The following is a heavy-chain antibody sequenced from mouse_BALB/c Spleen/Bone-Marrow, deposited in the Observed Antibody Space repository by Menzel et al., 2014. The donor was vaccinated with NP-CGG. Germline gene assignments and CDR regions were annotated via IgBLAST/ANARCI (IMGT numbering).Heavy chain of an antibody. Sequence: QVQMQQSGAELVRPGTSVTGSCKASGYAFTYFLIEWVKQRPGQGLEWIGVINPGSGGINYNEKFRVKATLTADKSSSTVYMQLSSLTSDDSAVYFCARELGRGFAYWGQGTLVTVSA. CDR3: ARELGRGFAY. J-gene: IGHJ3*01. D-gene: IGHD4-1*01. CDR1: GYAFTYFL. V-gene: IGHV1-54*01. CDR2: INPGSGGI.